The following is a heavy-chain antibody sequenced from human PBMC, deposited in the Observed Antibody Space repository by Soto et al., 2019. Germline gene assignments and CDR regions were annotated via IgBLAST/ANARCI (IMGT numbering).Heavy chain of an antibody. CDR2: IYPGDSGT. J-gene: IGHJ6*02. CDR3: ARHRDTAMVHYYYGMDV. D-gene: IGHD5-18*01. V-gene: IGHV5-51*01. Sequence: GESLKISCKGSGYSFTSYWIGWVRQMPGKGLEWMGIIYPGDSGTRYSPSFQGQVTISADKSISTAYLQWSSLKASDTAMYYCARHRDTAMVHYYYGMDVWGQGTTVTVSS. CDR1: GYSFTSYW.